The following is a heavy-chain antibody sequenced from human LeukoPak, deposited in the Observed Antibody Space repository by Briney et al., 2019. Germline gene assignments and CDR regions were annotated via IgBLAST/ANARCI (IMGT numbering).Heavy chain of an antibody. CDR1: GGSISGGSHY. V-gene: IGHV4-39*07. J-gene: IGHJ3*02. D-gene: IGHD6-13*01. CDR3: ARDPQYSSSSDAFDI. CDR2: IYYSGST. Sequence: SETLSLTCTVSGGSISGGSHYWGWLRQPPGKGLEWIGNIYYSGSTYYNPSLKSRVTISRDTSKNQFSLKLSSVTAADTAVYFCARDPQYSSSSDAFDIWGQGTMVTVSS.